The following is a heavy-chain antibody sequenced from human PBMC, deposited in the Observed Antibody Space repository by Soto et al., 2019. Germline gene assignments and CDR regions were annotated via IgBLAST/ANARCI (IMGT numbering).Heavy chain of an antibody. Sequence: EVQLVESGGGLVQPGGSLRLSCAASGFTFSSYSMNWVRQAPGKGLEWVSSISSSSSYIYYADSVKGRFTISRDNAKNSLYLQMNSLRAEDTAVYYCARDRVGGYDFDYWGQGTLVTVSS. CDR3: ARDRVGGYDFDY. CDR1: GFTFSSYS. J-gene: IGHJ4*02. V-gene: IGHV3-21*01. CDR2: ISSSSSYI. D-gene: IGHD5-12*01.